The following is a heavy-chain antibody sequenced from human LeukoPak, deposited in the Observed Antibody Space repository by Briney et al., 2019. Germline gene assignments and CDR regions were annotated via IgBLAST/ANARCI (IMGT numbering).Heavy chain of an antibody. V-gene: IGHV1-69*01. CDR1: GGTFSSYA. CDR3: TRGLRSHWDRIAAAGVFDY. D-gene: IGHD6-13*01. CDR2: IIPIFETA. J-gene: IGHJ4*02. Sequence: GASVKVSCKPSGGTFSSYAINWVRQAPGQGLERMGGIIPIFETANYAQKFQGRVTITADESTSTAYMELSSLRSEDTAVYYCTRGLRSHWDRIAAAGVFDYWGQGTLVTVSS.